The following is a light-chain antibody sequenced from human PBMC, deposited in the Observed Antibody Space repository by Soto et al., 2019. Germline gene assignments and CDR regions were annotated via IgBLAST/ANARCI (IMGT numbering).Light chain of an antibody. CDR1: QSLLHSNGYNY. J-gene: IGKJ1*01. Sequence: DIVMTQSPLSLPVTPGEPASISCRSSQSLLHSNGYNYLDWYLQKPGQSPQLLIYLGSNRASGAPDRFSGSGSGTDFTLKISRVEAEDVGVYYCMQALQTPTFGQGTKVDIK. CDR2: LGS. CDR3: MQALQTPT. V-gene: IGKV2-28*01.